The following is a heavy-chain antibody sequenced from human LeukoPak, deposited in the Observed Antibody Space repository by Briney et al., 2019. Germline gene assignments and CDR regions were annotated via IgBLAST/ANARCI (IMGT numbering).Heavy chain of an antibody. CDR2: IIPIFGTV. D-gene: IGHD2-15*01. V-gene: IGHV1-69*13. CDR3: ARPYCSGGSCHHRFDY. J-gene: IGHJ4*02. CDR1: GGTFSSYA. Sequence: SVKVSCKASGGTFSSYAISWVRQAPGQGLEWMGGIIPIFGTVNYAQKFQGRVTITADESTSTAYMELSSLRSEDTAVYYCARPYCSGGSCHHRFDYWGQGTLVTVSS.